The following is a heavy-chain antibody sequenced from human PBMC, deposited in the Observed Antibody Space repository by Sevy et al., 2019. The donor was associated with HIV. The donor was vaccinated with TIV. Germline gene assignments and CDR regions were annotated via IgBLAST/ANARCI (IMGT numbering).Heavy chain of an antibody. CDR2: ISGTGSTI. J-gene: IGHJ5*02. Sequence: GGSLRLSCAASGFTFSSSIINWVRQAPGKGLEWVSSISGTGSTIYYADSVKGRFTISRDNAKNSLYLQMHSLRDEDTAMYYCARSDYGDYVGWFDPWGQGTLVTVSS. CDR3: ARSDYGDYVGWFDP. D-gene: IGHD4-17*01. CDR1: GFTFSSSI. V-gene: IGHV3-48*02.